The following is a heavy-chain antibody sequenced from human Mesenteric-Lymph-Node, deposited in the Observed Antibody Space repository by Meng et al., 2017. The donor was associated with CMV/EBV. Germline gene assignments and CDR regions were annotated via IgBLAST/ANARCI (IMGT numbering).Heavy chain of an antibody. D-gene: IGHD1-26*01. J-gene: IGHJ5*02. CDR1: GGSISSSNYY. Sequence: GSLRLSCTVSGGSISSSNYYWGWIRQLPGKGLEWLGNIYYSGSPSYNPSLKSRVTISLDTSKNQFSLSLRSVTAADTAVYYCARSAVGATGGWFDPWGQGTLVTVSS. V-gene: IGHV4-39*01. CDR3: ARSAVGATGGWFDP. CDR2: IYYSGSP.